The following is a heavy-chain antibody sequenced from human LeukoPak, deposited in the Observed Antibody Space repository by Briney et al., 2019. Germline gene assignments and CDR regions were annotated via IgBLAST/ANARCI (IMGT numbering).Heavy chain of an antibody. J-gene: IGHJ5*02. CDR2: INAGNGNT. V-gene: IGHV1-3*03. D-gene: IGHD3-3*01. Sequence: ASVKVSCKASGYTFTSYAMHWVRQAPGQRLEWMGWINAGNGNTKYSQEFQGRVTITRDTSASTAHMELSSLRSEDMAVYYCARSDAPYYDFWSGTPRENWFDPWGQGTLVTVSS. CDR1: GYTFTSYA. CDR3: ARSDAPYYDFWSGTPRENWFDP.